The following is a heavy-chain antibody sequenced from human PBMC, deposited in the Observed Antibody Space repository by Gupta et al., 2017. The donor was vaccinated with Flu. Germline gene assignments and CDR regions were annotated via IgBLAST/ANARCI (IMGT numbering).Heavy chain of an antibody. CDR3: VKGCLGGSFARFDF. V-gene: IGHV3-9*01. J-gene: IGHJ4*02. D-gene: IGHD6-13*01. Sequence: EDLAIQWVGKGPGKGLEWVSDISWKRKAKASAESVKCRFTSSRYKARSSLYMQRINLRPEDTALCFSVKGCLGGSFARFDFWGQGILVTVSS. CDR2: ISWKRKAK. CDR1: EDLA.